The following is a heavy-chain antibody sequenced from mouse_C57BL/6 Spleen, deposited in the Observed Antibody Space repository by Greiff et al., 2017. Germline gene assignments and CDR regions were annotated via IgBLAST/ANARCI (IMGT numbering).Heavy chain of an antibody. Sequence: EVQLVESGPSLVRPSQTLSLTCTVTGFSINSDCYWIWIRQFPGNKLEYIGYTFYSGITYYNPSLESRTYITRDTSKNQFSLKLSSVTTEDTATYYCARGYGSSWYFDVWGTGTTVTVSS. V-gene: IGHV3-3*01. J-gene: IGHJ1*03. CDR3: ARGYGSSWYFDV. CDR2: TFYSGIT. D-gene: IGHD1-1*01. CDR1: GFSINSDCY.